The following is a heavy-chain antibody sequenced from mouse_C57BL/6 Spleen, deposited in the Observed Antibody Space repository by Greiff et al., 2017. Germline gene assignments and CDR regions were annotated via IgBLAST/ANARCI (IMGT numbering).Heavy chain of an antibody. Sequence: VQLQQSGPELVKPGASVKISCKASGYSFTGYYMNWVKQSPEKSLEWIGEINPSTGGTTYNQKFKAKATLTVDKSSSTAYMQLKSLTSEDSAVYYCARGLGRGKNYFDYWGQGTTLTVSS. J-gene: IGHJ2*01. V-gene: IGHV1-42*01. CDR2: INPSTGGT. CDR1: GYSFTGYY. CDR3: ARGLGRGKNYFDY. D-gene: IGHD4-1*01.